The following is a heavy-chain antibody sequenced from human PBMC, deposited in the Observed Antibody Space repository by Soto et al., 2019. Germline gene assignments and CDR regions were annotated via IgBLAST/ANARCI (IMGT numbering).Heavy chain of an antibody. J-gene: IGHJ4*02. CDR2: INAGNGNT. CDR3: ARDWYSYGPSGGLYYFDY. CDR1: GYTFTSYA. Sequence: ASVKVSCKASGYTFTSYAMHWVRQAPGQRLEWMGWINAGNGNTKYSQKFQGRVTITRDTSASTAYMELSSLRSEDTAVYYCARDWYSYGPSGGLYYFDYWGQGTLVTVSS. V-gene: IGHV1-3*01. D-gene: IGHD5-18*01.